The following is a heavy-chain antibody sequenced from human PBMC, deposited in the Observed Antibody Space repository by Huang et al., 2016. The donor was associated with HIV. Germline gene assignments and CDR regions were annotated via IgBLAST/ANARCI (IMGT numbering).Heavy chain of an antibody. CDR2: ISGYNGNT. CDR1: GYTFSSFG. J-gene: IGHJ6*03. CDR3: ARGGGIQLWLLGYYYMDV. V-gene: IGHV1-18*01. Sequence: QVQLVQSGAEVKKPGASVKVSCKASGYTFSSFGISWVRQAPGQGLEWVGCISGYNGNTKFAQKFQGRLTMTTDTSTSTAYMELRSLRSDDTAVYYCARGGGIQLWLLGYYYMDVWGNGTTVTVSS. D-gene: IGHD5-18*01.